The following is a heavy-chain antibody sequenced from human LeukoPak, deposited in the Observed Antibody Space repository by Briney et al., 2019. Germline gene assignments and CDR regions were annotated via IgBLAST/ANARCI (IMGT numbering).Heavy chain of an antibody. Sequence: SETLSLTCGVSGGSISSTSWWSWVRQPPGQGLEWIGEISLSGLTNYNPSLKSRVTMSLDKSKNHLSLNLTSVTAADTAVYYCSRESGAFCPFGYWGQGTLVTVSS. CDR2: ISLSGLT. D-gene: IGHD1-26*01. J-gene: IGHJ4*02. CDR3: SRESGAFCPFGY. V-gene: IGHV4-4*02. CDR1: GGSISSTSW.